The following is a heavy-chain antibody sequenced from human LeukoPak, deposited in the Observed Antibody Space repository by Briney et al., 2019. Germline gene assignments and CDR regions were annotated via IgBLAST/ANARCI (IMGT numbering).Heavy chain of an antibody. CDR2: MYYSGST. J-gene: IGHJ5*02. D-gene: IGHD3-22*01. V-gene: IGHV4-30-4*01. CDR3: ARPYYYDSRIDP. Sequence: SETPSLTCTVSGGSISSGDYYWSWIRQPPGKGLEWIAYMYYSGSTYYNPSLKSRVTMSADTSKNQLSLKLSSVTAADTAVYYCARPYYYDSRIDPWGQGILVTVSS. CDR1: GGSISSGDYY.